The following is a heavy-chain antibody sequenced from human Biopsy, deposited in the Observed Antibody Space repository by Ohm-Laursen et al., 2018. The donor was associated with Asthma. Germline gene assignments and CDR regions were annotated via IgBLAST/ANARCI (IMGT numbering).Heavy chain of an antibody. D-gene: IGHD3-10*01. CDR3: ARAVDYSHYYGIDV. Sequence: ASVKVSCKTSGYTFNSAGITWVRQAPGQGLEWTGWISVYNGNTKVAQKLQDRVTMITDTSTSTACMELRSLRSDDTAVYFCARAVDYSHYYGIDVWGQGTTVTVS. V-gene: IGHV1-18*01. J-gene: IGHJ6*02. CDR2: ISVYNGNT. CDR1: GYTFNSAG.